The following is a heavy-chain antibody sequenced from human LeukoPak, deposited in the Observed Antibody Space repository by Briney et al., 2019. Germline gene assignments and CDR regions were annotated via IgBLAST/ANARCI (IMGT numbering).Heavy chain of an antibody. V-gene: IGHV3-7*01. CDR3: ARAGSSWYDY. Sequence: PGGSLRLSCAASGFTFSYYWMSWVRQAPGKGLEWVANIKQDGTDKYYVDSVRGRFTISRDNAKNSLYLQMNSLRAEDTAVYYCARAGSSWYDYWGQGTLVTVSS. J-gene: IGHJ4*02. CDR1: GFTFSYYW. CDR2: IKQDGTDK. D-gene: IGHD6-13*01.